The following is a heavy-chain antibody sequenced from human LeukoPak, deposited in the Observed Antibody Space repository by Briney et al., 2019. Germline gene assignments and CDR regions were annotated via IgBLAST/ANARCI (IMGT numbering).Heavy chain of an antibody. CDR1: GYTFTGYY. D-gene: IGHD2-2*03. V-gene: IGHV1-2*02. CDR3: SRAVGIVGVPADILP. CDR2: INPNSGGA. Sequence: ASVSVSCKASGYTFTGYYMHWVRQAPGQGLEWMGWINPNSGGANYAQKFQGRVPMTRDRSNSTAYLELRRLRSDDTAMYYCSRAVGIVGVPADILPWCEETMVIVSS. J-gene: IGHJ5*02.